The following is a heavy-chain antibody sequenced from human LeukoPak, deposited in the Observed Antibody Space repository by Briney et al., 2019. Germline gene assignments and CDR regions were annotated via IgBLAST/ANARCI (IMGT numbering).Heavy chain of an antibody. D-gene: IGHD1-14*01. CDR3: ARDRGKMNGYYYGMDV. J-gene: IGHJ6*02. CDR2: IYYSGST. Sequence: PSETLSLTCTVSGGSISSYYWSWFRQPPGKGLEWIGYIYYSGSTNYNPSLKSRVTISVDTSKNQFSLKLSSVTAADTAVYYCARDRGKMNGYYYGMDVWGQGTTVTVSS. CDR1: GGSISSYY. V-gene: IGHV4-59*01.